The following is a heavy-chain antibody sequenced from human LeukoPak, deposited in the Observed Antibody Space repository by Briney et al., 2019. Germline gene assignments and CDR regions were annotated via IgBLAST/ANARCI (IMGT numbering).Heavy chain of an antibody. Sequence: GSLRLSCAASGFTVSSNYMSWVRQAPGKGLEWVSIIYSGGSTFYADSVKGRFTISRDNSKNTLYLQMNGLRAEDTAVYYCARGGSYLSAFDIWGQGTMVTVSS. CDR3: ARGGSYLSAFDI. D-gene: IGHD1-26*01. J-gene: IGHJ3*02. V-gene: IGHV3-53*01. CDR1: GFTVSSNY. CDR2: IYSGGST.